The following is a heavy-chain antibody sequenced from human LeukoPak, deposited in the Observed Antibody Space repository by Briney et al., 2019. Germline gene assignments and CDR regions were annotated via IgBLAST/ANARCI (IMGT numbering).Heavy chain of an antibody. V-gene: IGHV3-23*01. J-gene: IGHJ6*04. CDR2: ISGSGGST. Sequence: GGSLRLSCAASGFTFSSYAMSWVRQAPGERLEWASAISGSGGSTYYAESVKGRFTISRDNSKNTLYLQMNSLRAEDTAVYYCANNNRDYYYGMDVWGKGTTVTVSS. CDR3: ANNNRDYYYGMDV. D-gene: IGHD1/OR15-1a*01. CDR1: GFTFSSYA.